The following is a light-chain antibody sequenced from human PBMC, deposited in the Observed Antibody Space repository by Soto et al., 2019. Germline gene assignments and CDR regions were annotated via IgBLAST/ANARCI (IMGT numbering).Light chain of an antibody. CDR3: SSHTRTDATV. V-gene: IGLV2-14*01. J-gene: IGLJ3*02. CDR1: SSDVGSYNY. Sequence: QSVLTQPASVSGSPGQSITISCTGTSSDVGSYNYVSWYQQHPGEAPKLMIYEVSKRPAGVSNRFSGSKSGNTASLTVSGLQGEDEADYYCSSHTRTDATVFGGGTKLTVL. CDR2: EVS.